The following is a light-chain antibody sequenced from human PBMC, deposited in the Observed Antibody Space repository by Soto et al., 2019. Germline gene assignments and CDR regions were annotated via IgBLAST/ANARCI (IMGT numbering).Light chain of an antibody. CDR2: LGF. V-gene: IGKV2-28*01. CDR3: MQALQTPPT. J-gene: IGKJ4*01. CDR1: QSLLHSNGYNY. Sequence: DIAMTQSPLSLPVTPGEPASISCRSSQSLLHSNGYNYLDWYLQKPGQSPQLLIYLGFTRASGVPDRFSGSGSGTDFTLKISRVEAEDVGVYYCMQALQTPPTFGGGTKVEIK.